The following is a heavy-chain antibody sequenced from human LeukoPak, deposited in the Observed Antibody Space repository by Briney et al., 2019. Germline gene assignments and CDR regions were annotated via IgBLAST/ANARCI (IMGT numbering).Heavy chain of an antibody. CDR1: GVSISSTTNY. Sequence: PSETLSLTCTVSGVSISSTTNYWGWVRQPPGKGLEWIGAIYYSGTTSYNPSLRSRVTISVDTSRSQFFLKLTSVTAADTAVYYCARHEEEDGYNAKTVDYWGQGTLVTVSS. V-gene: IGHV4-39*01. J-gene: IGHJ4*02. CDR2: IYYSGTT. CDR3: ARHEEEDGYNAKTVDY. D-gene: IGHD5-24*01.